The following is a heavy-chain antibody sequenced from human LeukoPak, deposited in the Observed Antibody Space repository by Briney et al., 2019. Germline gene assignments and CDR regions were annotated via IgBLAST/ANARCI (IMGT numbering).Heavy chain of an antibody. J-gene: IGHJ3*02. CDR1: GYSFTSYW. CDR2: IYPGDSDT. CDR3: ARLANDAFDI. V-gene: IGHV5-51*01. Sequence: GESLKISCKGSGYSFTSYWVGWVRQMPGKGLEWMGIIYPGDSDTRYSPPFQGQVTISADKSINTAYLQWSSLKASDTAMYYCARLANDAFDIWGQGTMVTVSS.